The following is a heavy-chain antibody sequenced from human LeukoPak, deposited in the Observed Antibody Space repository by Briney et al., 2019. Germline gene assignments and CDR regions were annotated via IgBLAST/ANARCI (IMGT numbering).Heavy chain of an antibody. CDR3: ARDLPISVFGVVTAGYMDV. J-gene: IGHJ6*03. V-gene: IGHV3-21*01. Sequence: GGSLRLSCAASGFTFSSYSMNWVRQAPGKGLEWVSSISSSSSYIYYADSVKGRFTISRDNAKNSLYLQMNGLRAEDTAVYYCARDLPISVFGVVTAGYMDVWGKGTTVTVSS. D-gene: IGHD3-3*01. CDR1: GFTFSSYS. CDR2: ISSSSSYI.